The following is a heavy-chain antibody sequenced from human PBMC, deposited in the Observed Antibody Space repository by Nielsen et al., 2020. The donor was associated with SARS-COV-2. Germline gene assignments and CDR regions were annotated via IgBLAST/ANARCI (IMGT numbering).Heavy chain of an antibody. Sequence: GESLKISCAASGFTFNTYAMNWVRQAPGKGLEWVAYISASSANIHYAASVNGRFTVSRDNAKNSLYLQMNNLRDEDTAVYYCASDPSYASSWLHYFDFWGQGTLVTASS. CDR1: GFTFNTYA. V-gene: IGHV3-48*02. D-gene: IGHD5-12*01. CDR2: ISASSANI. J-gene: IGHJ4*02. CDR3: ASDPSYASSWLHYFDF.